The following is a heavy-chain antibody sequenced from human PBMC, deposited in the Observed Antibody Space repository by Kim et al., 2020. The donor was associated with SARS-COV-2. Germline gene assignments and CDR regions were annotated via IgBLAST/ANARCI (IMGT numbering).Heavy chain of an antibody. CDR2: INHSGST. CDR1: GGSFSGYY. CDR3: ATELGDYIAPWDS. V-gene: IGHV4-34*01. J-gene: IGHJ5*01. Sequence: SETLSLTCAVYGGSFSGYYWSWIRQPPGKGLEWIGEINHSGSTNYNPSLKSRVTISVDTTKNQFSLQLSSVTAADTAVYYCATELGDYIAPWDSWGQGTL. D-gene: IGHD3-16*01.